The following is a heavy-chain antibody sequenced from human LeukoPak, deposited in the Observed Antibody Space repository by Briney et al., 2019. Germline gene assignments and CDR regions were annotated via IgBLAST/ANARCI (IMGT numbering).Heavy chain of an antibody. J-gene: IGHJ4*02. D-gene: IGHD6-25*01. Sequence: KTGGSLRLSCAAPGFTFSSYAMHWVRQAPGKGLEWVAVISYGGSNKYYADSVKGRFTISRDNSKNTLYLQMNSLRAEDTAVYYCARKRYFDYWGQGTLVTVSS. V-gene: IGHV3-30-3*01. CDR1: GFTFSSYA. CDR3: ARKRYFDY. CDR2: ISYGGSNK.